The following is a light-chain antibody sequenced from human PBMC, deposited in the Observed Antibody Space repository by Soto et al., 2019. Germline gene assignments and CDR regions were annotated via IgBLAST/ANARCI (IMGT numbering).Light chain of an antibody. Sequence: HSALTQPAAVSGSPGESITISCTGTSSDVGGYNYVSWYQQHPGKAPNLMIYEVSNRPSGVSTRFSGSKSGNTASLTISGLQAEDEADYYCNSYTSSSTYVFGTGTKLTVL. V-gene: IGLV2-14*01. CDR2: EVS. CDR1: SSDVGGYNY. CDR3: NSYTSSSTYV. J-gene: IGLJ1*01.